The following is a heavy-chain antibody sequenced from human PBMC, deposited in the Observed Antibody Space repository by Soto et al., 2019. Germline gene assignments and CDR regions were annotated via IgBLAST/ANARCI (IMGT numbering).Heavy chain of an antibody. CDR2: INHSGST. CDR3: ARGAPTYYDFWSGYYYGMDV. Sequence: LSLTCAVYGGSFSGYYWSWIRQPPGKGLEWIGEINHSGSTNYNPSLKSRVTISVDTSKNQFSLKLSSVTAADTAVYYCARGAPTYYDFWSGYYYGMDVWGQGTTVTVS. D-gene: IGHD3-3*01. CDR1: GGSFSGYY. V-gene: IGHV4-34*01. J-gene: IGHJ6*02.